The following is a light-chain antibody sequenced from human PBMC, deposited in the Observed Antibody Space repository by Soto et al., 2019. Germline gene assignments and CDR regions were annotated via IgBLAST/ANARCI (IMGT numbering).Light chain of an antibody. Sequence: QSVLTQPASVSGSPGQSITISCTGTSSDVGGYYYVSWYQHHPGKVPKLLIYQVTNRPSRVSNRFSGSKSGNTASLTISGLQADDEADYYCTSYSSSDIFYVFGTGTKLTVL. J-gene: IGLJ1*01. CDR1: SSDVGGYYY. V-gene: IGLV2-14*01. CDR2: QVT. CDR3: TSYSSSDIFYV.